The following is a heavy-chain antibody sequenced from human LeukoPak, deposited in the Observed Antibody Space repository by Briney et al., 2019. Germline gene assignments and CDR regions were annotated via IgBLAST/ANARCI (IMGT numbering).Heavy chain of an antibody. Sequence: GGSLRLSCAASGFTFSRYGLHWVRQAPGKGLEWVSSISGNGASTQYADSVQGRFAISRDNSKNTLYLQMNSLRAEDTAVYFCAKDPNGDYIGTFDIWGQGTMVTVSS. V-gene: IGHV3-23*01. CDR3: AKDPNGDYIGTFDI. J-gene: IGHJ3*02. CDR1: GFTFSRYG. CDR2: ISGNGAST. D-gene: IGHD4-17*01.